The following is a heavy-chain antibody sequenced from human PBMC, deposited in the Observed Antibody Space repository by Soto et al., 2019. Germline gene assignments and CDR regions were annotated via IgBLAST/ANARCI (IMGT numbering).Heavy chain of an antibody. D-gene: IGHD3-22*01. Sequence: QVQLVESGGGVVQPGRSLRLSCAVSGFTFSSYGMHWVRQAPGKGLEWVAVISHDGGNKYYADSVKGRFTISRDNSKNPLYLRMNTLRAEDTAVFYCAKGSSGYWYPHLDDWGQGGQVTVSS. CDR3: AKGSSGYWYPHLDD. V-gene: IGHV3-30*18. CDR1: GFTFSSYG. CDR2: ISHDGGNK. J-gene: IGHJ4*02.